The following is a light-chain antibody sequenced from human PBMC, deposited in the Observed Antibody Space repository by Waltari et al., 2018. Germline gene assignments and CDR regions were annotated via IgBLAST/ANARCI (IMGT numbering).Light chain of an antibody. V-gene: IGLV1-40*01. Sequence: QSLLTQPPSVSGAPGQRVTISCTGSSSNIGAGNHLPWSQAFPGTAPKLLIYGNNNRPSGVPDRFSGSKSGSSASLAINGLQAEDEADYYCQSFDSNVRGGVVFGGGTKVTVL. J-gene: IGLJ3*02. CDR3: QSFDSNVRGGVV. CDR1: SSNIGAGNH. CDR2: GNN.